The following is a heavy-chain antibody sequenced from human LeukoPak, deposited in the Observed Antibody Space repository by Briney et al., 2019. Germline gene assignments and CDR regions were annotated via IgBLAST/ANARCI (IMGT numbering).Heavy chain of an antibody. V-gene: IGHV1-18*01. J-gene: IGHJ4*02. D-gene: IGHD1-26*01. CDR1: GYTFTSYG. Sequence: ASVKVSCKASGYTFTSYGISWVRQAPGQRLEWMGWISAYNGNTNYAQKLQGRVTMTTDTSTSTAYMELRSLRSDDTAVYYCARDRKAGTGEGATYHYWGQGTLVTVSS. CDR3: ARDRKAGTGEGATYHY. CDR2: ISAYNGNT.